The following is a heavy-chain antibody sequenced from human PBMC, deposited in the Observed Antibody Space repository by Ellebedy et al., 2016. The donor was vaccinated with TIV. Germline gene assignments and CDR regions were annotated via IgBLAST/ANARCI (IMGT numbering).Heavy chain of an antibody. CDR3: ARGGVVAGADY. D-gene: IGHD6-19*01. CDR1: GFTFSQAW. V-gene: IGHV3-53*01. J-gene: IGHJ4*02. Sequence: GGSLRLSCGASGFTFSQAWMNWVRQAPGKGLDWVSVIYSGGSTYYADSVKGRFTISRDNAKNSLYLQMNSLRGEDTAVYYCARGGVVAGADYWGQGTLVTVSS. CDR2: IYSGGST.